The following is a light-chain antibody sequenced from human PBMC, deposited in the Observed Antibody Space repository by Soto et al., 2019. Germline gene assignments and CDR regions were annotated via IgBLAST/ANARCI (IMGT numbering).Light chain of an antibody. V-gene: IGKV1-39*01. CDR2: AAS. CDR1: QSISSY. CDR3: QQSYRTPALT. J-gene: IGKJ4*01. Sequence: DIQMTQSPSSLSASVGDRVTITCRASQSISSYLNGYQQKPGKDPKLLIYAASSLQSGVPARFSGSGSGTDFTLTISSLQPEDFATYYCQQSYRTPALTFGGGTKVEIK.